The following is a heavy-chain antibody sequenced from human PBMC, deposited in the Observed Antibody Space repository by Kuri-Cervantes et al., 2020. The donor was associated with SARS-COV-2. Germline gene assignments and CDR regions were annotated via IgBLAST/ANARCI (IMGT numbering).Heavy chain of an antibody. Sequence: GGSLRLSCAASGFTFSSYAMSWVRQAPGKGLEWVSVIYSGGSSTYYADSVKGRFTISRDNSKNTLYLQMHSLRAEDTAVYYCASMVRGNYGMDVWGKGTTVTVSS. CDR1: GFTFSSYA. CDR3: ASMVRGNYGMDV. J-gene: IGHJ6*04. CDR2: IYSGGSST. V-gene: IGHV3-23*03. D-gene: IGHD3-10*01.